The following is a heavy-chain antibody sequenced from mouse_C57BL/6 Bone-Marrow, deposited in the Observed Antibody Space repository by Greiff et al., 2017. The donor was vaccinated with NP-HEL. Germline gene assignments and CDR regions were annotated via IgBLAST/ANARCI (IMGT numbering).Heavy chain of an antibody. CDR1: GYTFTSYW. CDR2: INPSSGYT. J-gene: IGHJ1*03. Sequence: QVQLQQSGAELAKPGASVKLSCKASGYTFTSYWMHWVKQRPGQGLEWIGYINPSSGYTKYNQKFKDKATLTADNSSSTAYMQLSSLTYEDSAVYYCARFYYWYFDVWGTGTTVTVSS. V-gene: IGHV1-7*01. CDR3: ARFYYWYFDV.